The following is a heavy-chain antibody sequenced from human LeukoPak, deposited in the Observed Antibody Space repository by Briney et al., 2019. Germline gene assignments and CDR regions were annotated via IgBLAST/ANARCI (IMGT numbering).Heavy chain of an antibody. J-gene: IGHJ4*02. CDR1: GFTFRGYW. V-gene: IGHV3-74*03. Sequence: GGSLRLSCAGSGFTFRGYWIHWVRQVPGKGLVWVSRINGDGSSATYADSVKGRFTISRDDTKNTVYLQMNNLRAEDTAVYYCARDQYYQLLLWGQGSLVTVSP. CDR3: ARDQYYQLLL. D-gene: IGHD2-2*01. CDR2: INGDGSSA.